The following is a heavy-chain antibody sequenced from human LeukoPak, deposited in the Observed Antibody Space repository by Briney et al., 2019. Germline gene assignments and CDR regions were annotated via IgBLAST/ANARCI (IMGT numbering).Heavy chain of an antibody. Sequence: GGSLRLSCAASGYTFSSYEMNWVRQAPGKGLEWVSYISSSGSTIHYADSVKGRFTISRDNAKNSLYLQMNSLRAEDTAVYYCAELGIAMIGGVWGKGTTVTISS. J-gene: IGHJ6*04. CDR2: ISSSGSTI. V-gene: IGHV3-48*03. CDR1: GYTFSSYE. D-gene: IGHD3-10*02. CDR3: AELGIAMIGGV.